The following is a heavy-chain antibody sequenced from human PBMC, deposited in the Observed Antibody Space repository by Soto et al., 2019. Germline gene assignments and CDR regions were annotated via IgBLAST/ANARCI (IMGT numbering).Heavy chain of an antibody. CDR2: MNPNSGNT. D-gene: IGHD3-10*01. J-gene: IGHJ4*02. V-gene: IGHV1-8*01. CDR3: ARSRITMVRGDYYFDY. CDR1: GYTFTSYD. Sequence: QVQLVQSGAEVKKPGASVKVSCKASGYTFTSYDINWVRQATGQGLEWMGWMNPNSGNTGYAQKFQGRVTMTRNTSISTAYMELSSLRSEDTAVYYCARSRITMVRGDYYFDYWGQGTLVTVSS.